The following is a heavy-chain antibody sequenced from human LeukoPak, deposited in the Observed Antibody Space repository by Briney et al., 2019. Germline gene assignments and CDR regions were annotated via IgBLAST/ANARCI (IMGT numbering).Heavy chain of an antibody. D-gene: IGHD1-7*01. CDR2: MNPKSGDT. CDR3: ARGAGTTCNY. CDR1: GYIFIDYE. J-gene: IGHJ4*02. Sequence: GASVKVSCKASGYIFIDYEINWVRQATGQGLEWMGWMNPKSGDTGYAQKFQGRVTMTRNTSISTAYMELSSLRSEDTAVYYCARGAGTTCNYWGQGTLVTVSS. V-gene: IGHV1-8*02.